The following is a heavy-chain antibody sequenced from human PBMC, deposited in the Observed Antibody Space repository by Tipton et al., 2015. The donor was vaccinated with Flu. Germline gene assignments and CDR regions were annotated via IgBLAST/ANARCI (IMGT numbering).Heavy chain of an antibody. D-gene: IGHD6-13*01. CDR3: VRAIAAAGSR. Sequence: QLVQSGAEVKKSGESLKISCEGSGYTFNNYWIGWVRQMPGKGLEWMGIIYPGDSDTRYSPSFQGQVTISADKSISSAYLQWSSLKASDTAMYYCVRAIAAAGSRWGQGTLVTVSS. CDR2: IYPGDSDT. J-gene: IGHJ4*02. CDR1: GYTFNNYW. V-gene: IGHV5-51*03.